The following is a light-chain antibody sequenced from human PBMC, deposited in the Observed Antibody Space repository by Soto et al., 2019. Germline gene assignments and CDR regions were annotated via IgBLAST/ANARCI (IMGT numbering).Light chain of an antibody. CDR1: QNVNSN. J-gene: IGKJ4*01. Sequence: EIVMTQSPATLSVSPGERATLSCRASQNVNSNLAWYQQKPGQPPRLLIYDASTRATGISARFSGSGYGTEFTLTISSLQSEDFAVYFCQQCRNWPLTFGGGTK. V-gene: IGKV3-15*01. CDR3: QQCRNWPLT. CDR2: DAS.